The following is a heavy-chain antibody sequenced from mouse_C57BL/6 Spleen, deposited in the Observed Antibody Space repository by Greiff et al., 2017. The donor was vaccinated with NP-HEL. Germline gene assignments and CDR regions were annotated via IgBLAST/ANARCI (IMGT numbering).Heavy chain of an antibody. J-gene: IGHJ3*01. CDR1: GFNIKNTY. V-gene: IGHV14-3*01. CDR2: IDPANGNT. D-gene: IGHD2-4*01. Sequence: VHVKQSVAELVRPGASVKLSCTASGFNIKNTYMHWVKQRPEQGLEWIGRIDPANGNTKYAPKFQGKATITADTSSNTAYLQLSSLTSEDTAIYYCATFYYDYEGFAYWGQGTLVTVSA. CDR3: ATFYYDYEGFAY.